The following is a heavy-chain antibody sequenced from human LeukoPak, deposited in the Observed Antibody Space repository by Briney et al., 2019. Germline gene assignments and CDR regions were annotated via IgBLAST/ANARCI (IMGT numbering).Heavy chain of an antibody. V-gene: IGHV3-48*03. D-gene: IGHD1-26*01. J-gene: IGHJ4*02. Sequence: GGSLRLSCAASGFTFSSYEMNWVRQAPGKGLEWVSYISSSGSTIYYADSVKGRFTISRDNAKKSLYLQMNSLRAEDTAVYYCARDRTLGGSYYGYYFDYWGQGTLVTVSS. CDR3: ARDRTLGGSYYGYYFDY. CDR2: ISSSGSTI. CDR1: GFTFSSYE.